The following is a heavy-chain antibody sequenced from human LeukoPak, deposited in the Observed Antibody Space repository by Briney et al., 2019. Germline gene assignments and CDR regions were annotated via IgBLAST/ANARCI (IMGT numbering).Heavy chain of an antibody. CDR1: GFTFSSNW. CDR2: IKGDGIST. V-gene: IGHV3-74*01. D-gene: IGHD3-3*01. Sequence: GGSLRLSCAASGFTFSSNWMHWVRHAPGQGLVWVSRIKGDGISTNYADSVKGRFTISRDIAKNTLYLQMNSLRAEDTGVYYCAKDHYWSIDYWGRGTLVTVSS. CDR3: AKDHYWSIDY. J-gene: IGHJ4*02.